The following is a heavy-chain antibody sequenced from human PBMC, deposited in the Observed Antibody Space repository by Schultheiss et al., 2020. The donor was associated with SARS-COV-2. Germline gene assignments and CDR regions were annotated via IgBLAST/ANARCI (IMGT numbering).Heavy chain of an antibody. Sequence: GGSLRLSCAASGFTFSSYAMSWVRQAPGKGLEWVSAISGSGGSTYYAPSVKGRFTISRDNSKNTLYLQMNSLRAEDTAVYYCAKDLDYDFWSAYYKFDYWGQGTLVTVSS. V-gene: IGHV3-23*01. D-gene: IGHD3-3*01. CDR1: GFTFSSYA. CDR2: ISGSGGST. J-gene: IGHJ4*02. CDR3: AKDLDYDFWSAYYKFDY.